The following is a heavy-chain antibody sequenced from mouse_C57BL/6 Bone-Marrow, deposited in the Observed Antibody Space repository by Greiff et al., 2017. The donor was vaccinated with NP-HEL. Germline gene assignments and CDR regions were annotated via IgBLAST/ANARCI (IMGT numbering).Heavy chain of an antibody. CDR1: GFNIKDDY. CDR2: IDPENGDT. CDR3: TTDGYYVHWYFDV. Sequence: EVQLQQSGAELVRPGASVKLSCTASGFNIKDDYMHWVKQRPEQGLEWIGWIDPENGDTEYASKFQGKATITADTSSNTAYLQLSSLTSEDTAVYYCTTDGYYVHWYFDVWGTGTTVTVSS. J-gene: IGHJ1*03. V-gene: IGHV14-4*01. D-gene: IGHD2-3*01.